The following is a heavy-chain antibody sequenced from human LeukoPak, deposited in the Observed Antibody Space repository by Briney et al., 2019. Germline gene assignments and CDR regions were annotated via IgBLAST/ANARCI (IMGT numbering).Heavy chain of an antibody. Sequence: GGSLRLSCAASGSTVSSYYMNWVRQAPGKELEWVSVIYTGGGRYYADSVRGRFTISRDTSKNMVFLQMNSLRVEDTAVYYCARGIDYWGRGTLVTVSS. CDR2: IYTGGGR. CDR3: ARGIDY. CDR1: GSTVSSYY. J-gene: IGHJ4*02. V-gene: IGHV3-53*01.